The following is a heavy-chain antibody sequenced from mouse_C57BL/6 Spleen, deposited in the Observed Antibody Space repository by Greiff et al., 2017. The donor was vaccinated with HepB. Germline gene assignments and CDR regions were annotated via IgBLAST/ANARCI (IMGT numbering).Heavy chain of an antibody. V-gene: IGHV1-62-2*01. D-gene: IGHD1-1*01. CDR3: ARHEAEDYYGSSYGYFDV. CDR2: FYPGSGSI. CDR1: GYTFTEYT. Sequence: QVQLQQSGAELVKPGASVKLSCKASGYTFTEYTIHWVKQRSGQGLEWIGWFYPGSGSIKYNEKFKDKATLTADKSSSTVYMELSRLTSEDSAVYFCARHEAEDYYGSSYGYFDVWGTGTTVTVSS. J-gene: IGHJ1*03.